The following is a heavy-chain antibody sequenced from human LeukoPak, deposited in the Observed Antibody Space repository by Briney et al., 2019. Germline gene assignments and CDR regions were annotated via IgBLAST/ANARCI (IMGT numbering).Heavy chain of an antibody. D-gene: IGHD3-10*01. V-gene: IGHV3-30*18. CDR2: ILFDGSKT. J-gene: IGHJ4*02. Sequence: GGSLRLSCAASGFIFSNHGMHWVRQAPGKGLEWVAVILFDGSKTYYADSVKGRFTISRDNPKNTLYLQLNSLRAEDTAVYYCAKDHLHIFGSGSYIDFWGQGSLVAVSS. CDR1: GFIFSNHG. CDR3: AKDHLHIFGSGSYIDF.